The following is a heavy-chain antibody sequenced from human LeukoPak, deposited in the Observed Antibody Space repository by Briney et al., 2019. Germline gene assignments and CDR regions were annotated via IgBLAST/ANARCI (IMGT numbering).Heavy chain of an antibody. CDR2: INSDGSST. V-gene: IGHV3-74*01. CDR3: ARASYSYGYHCFDY. Sequence: GGSLRLFCAASGFTFSRYWMHWVRQARGKGLVWVSRINSDGSSTSYADSVKGRFTISGDNAKNTLYLQMNSLRAEDTAVYYCARASYSYGYHCFDYWGQGTLVTVSS. CDR1: GFTFSRYW. J-gene: IGHJ4*02. D-gene: IGHD5-18*01.